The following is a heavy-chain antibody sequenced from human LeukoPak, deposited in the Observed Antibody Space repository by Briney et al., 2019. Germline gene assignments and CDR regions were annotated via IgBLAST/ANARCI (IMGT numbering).Heavy chain of an antibody. D-gene: IGHD4/OR15-4a*01. CDR2: ISSSSSYI. Sequence: TGGSLRLSCAASGFTFSSYSMNWVRQAPGKGLEWVSSISSSSSYIYYADSVKGRFTISRDNAKNSLYLQMNSLRAEDTAVYYCARDRGAPWYFDYWGQGTLVTVSS. CDR3: ARDRGAPWYFDY. V-gene: IGHV3-21*01. J-gene: IGHJ4*02. CDR1: GFTFSSYS.